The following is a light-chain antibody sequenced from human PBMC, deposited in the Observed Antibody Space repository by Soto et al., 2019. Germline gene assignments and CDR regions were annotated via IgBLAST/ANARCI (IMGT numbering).Light chain of an antibody. J-gene: IGLJ1*01. CDR3: QSYESSSLSGFV. CDR1: SSNIGGNS. Sequence: QSVLTQPPSVSAAPGQKVTISCSGSSSNIGGNSVSWYQQLPGTAPKLLIYDDNKRPSGIPDRFSGSKSGTSATLGITGLQADDEADYYCQSYESSSLSGFVLGSGTKVTGL. CDR2: DDN. V-gene: IGLV1-51*01.